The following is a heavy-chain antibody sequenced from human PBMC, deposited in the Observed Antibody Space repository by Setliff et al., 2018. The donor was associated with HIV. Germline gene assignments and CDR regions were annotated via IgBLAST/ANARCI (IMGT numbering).Heavy chain of an antibody. CDR1: GGSITSSGYH. CDR3: TRHRGPPWDAFDI. Sequence: SETLSLTCSVSGGSITSSGYHWGWIRQPPGEGLEWIGNIYYSGDTFYNASLRSRLTLSVDTSKNQFSLKLNSVTASDTAMYYCTRHRGPPWDAFDIWGQGTMVTVSS. V-gene: IGHV4-39*01. CDR2: IYYSGDT. J-gene: IGHJ3*02.